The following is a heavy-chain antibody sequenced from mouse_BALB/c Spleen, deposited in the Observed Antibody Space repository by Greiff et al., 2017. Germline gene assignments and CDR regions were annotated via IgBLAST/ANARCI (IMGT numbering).Heavy chain of an antibody. V-gene: IGHV1S56*01. D-gene: IGHD1-1*01. CDR2: IYPGDGST. Sequence: QVQLQQSGPELVKPGASVKMSCKASGYTFTSYYIHWVKQRPGQGLEWIGWIYPGDGSTKYNEKFKGKTTLTADKSSSTAYMLLSSLTSEDSAIYFCARGKGRAAYYAMDYWGQGTSVTVSS. J-gene: IGHJ4*01. CDR1: GYTFTSYY. CDR3: ARGKGRAAYYAMDY.